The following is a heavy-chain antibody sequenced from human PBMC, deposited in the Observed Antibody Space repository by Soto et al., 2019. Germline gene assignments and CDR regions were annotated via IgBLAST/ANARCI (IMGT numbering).Heavy chain of an antibody. CDR2: INHSGST. J-gene: IGHJ5*02. Sequence: SETLSLTCAVYGGSFSGYYWSWIRQPPGKGLEWIGEINHSGSTNYNPSLKSRVTISVDTSKNQFSLKLSSVTAADTAVYYCAGTRVRGVIITDDWFDPWGQGTLVTVSS. CDR3: AGTRVRGVIITDDWFDP. CDR1: GGSFSGYY. V-gene: IGHV4-34*01. D-gene: IGHD3-10*01.